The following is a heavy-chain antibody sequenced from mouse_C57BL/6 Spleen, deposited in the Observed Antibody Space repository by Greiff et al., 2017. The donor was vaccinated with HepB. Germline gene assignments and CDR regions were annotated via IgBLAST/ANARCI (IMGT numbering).Heavy chain of an antibody. CDR1: GYTFTDYY. CDR2: INPYNGGT. V-gene: IGHV1-19*01. J-gene: IGHJ3*01. CDR3: ARLGYYGSSCFAY. D-gene: IGHD1-1*01. Sequence: VQLQQSGPVLVKPGASVKMSCKASGYTFTDYYMNWVKQSHGKSLEWIGVINPYNGGTSYNQKFKGKATLTVDKSSSTAYMELNSLTSEDSAVYYCARLGYYGSSCFAYWGQGTLVTVSA.